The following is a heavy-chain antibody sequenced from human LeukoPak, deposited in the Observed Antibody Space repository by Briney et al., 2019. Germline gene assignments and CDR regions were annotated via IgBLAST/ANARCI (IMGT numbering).Heavy chain of an antibody. D-gene: IGHD3-22*01. CDR2: ISAYNGST. V-gene: IGHV1-18*01. Sequence: GASVKVSCKASGYTFTSYGISWVRQAPGQGLEWMGWISAYNGSTNYAQKLQGRVTMTTDTSTSTAYMELRSLRYDDTAVYYCARDREYYDSSGYFGEAWGAWGQGTLVTVSS. CDR3: ARDREYYDSSGYFGEAWGA. CDR1: GYTFTSYG. J-gene: IGHJ4*02.